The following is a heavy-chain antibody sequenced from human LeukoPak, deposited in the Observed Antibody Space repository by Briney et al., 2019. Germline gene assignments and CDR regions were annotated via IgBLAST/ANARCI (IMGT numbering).Heavy chain of an antibody. CDR1: GFNFGDSD. D-gene: IGHD2/OR15-2a*01. Sequence: GGSLRLSCATSGFNFGDSDMTWVRQAPGKGLEWVGFIRRKASGGTTYYAESVRGRFTISRDDSQSIAYLQMNSLRSEDTAMYYCSRDFSCGYWGQGTLVTVSS. V-gene: IGHV3-49*04. CDR3: SRDFSCGY. CDR2: IRRKASGGTT. J-gene: IGHJ4*02.